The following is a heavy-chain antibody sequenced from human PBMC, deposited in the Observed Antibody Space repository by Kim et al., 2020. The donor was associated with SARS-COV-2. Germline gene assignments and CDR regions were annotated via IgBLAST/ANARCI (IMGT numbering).Heavy chain of an antibody. CDR2: IYPGDSDT. CDR1: GYTFSIYW. D-gene: IGHD1-26*01. J-gene: IGHJ4*02. V-gene: IGHV5-51*01. CDR3: ARLGRGSISQIDY. Sequence: GESLKISCKISGYTFSIYWIGWVRQLPGQGLEWMGIIYPGDSDTRYSPSFQGQVTISADKSISTAYLQWSSLKASDTAMYYCARLGRGSISQIDYWGQGTLVTVSS.